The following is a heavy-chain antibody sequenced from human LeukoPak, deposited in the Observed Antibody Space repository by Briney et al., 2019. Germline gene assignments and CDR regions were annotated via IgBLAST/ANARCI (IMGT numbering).Heavy chain of an antibody. CDR1: CESMTPHY. V-gene: IGHV4-4*07. D-gene: IGHD2-15*01. J-gene: IGHJ5*02. Sequence: PSETLSLTRSVSCESMTPHYWTWSRPYARKGLEWLGRVLHTGQPNYVPSLKDPPPMSLDASRNLASLTLTSVTAADTAIYYRARVSGYCSGGRCYGGQWFDPWGQGTLVIVSS. CDR3: ARVSGYCSGGRCYGGQWFDP. CDR2: VLHTGQP.